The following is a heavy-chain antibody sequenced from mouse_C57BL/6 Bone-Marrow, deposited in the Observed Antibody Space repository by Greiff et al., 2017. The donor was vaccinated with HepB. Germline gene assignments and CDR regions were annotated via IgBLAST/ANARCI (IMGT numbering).Heavy chain of an antibody. CDR1: GYTFPDHT. CDR3: ARDGNYVWFAY. CDR2: IYPRDGST. D-gene: IGHD2-1*01. J-gene: IGHJ3*01. Sequence: VHLVESDAELVKPGASVKISCKVSGYTFPDHTIHWMKQRPEQGLEWIGYIYPRDGSTKYNEKFKGKATLTADKSSSTAYMQLNSLTSEDSAVYFCARDGNYVWFAYWGQGTLVTVSA. V-gene: IGHV1-78*01.